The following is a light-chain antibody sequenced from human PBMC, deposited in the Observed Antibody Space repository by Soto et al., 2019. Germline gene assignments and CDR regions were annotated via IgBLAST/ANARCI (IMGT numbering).Light chain of an antibody. V-gene: IGLV2-18*02. CDR3: SSYISTSRYV. CDR2: EVT. J-gene: IGLJ1*01. CDR1: SSDVGKYDR. Sequence: QSVLTQPPSVSGSPGQSVTIYCTGISSDVGKYDRVSWYQQPPGTAPKLIIYEVTNRPSGVPARFSGSKSGNTASLTISGLQAEDEADYYCSSYISTSRYVFGAGTKVTVL.